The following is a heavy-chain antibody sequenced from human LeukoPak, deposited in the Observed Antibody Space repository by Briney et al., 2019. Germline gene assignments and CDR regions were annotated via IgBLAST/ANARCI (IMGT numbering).Heavy chain of an antibody. Sequence: SETLSLTCTVSGGSISSGSYYWSWIRQPAGKGLEWIGYISYSETTNYNPSLKSRVTISVDTSKNHCSLKLSSVTAADTAVYYCARDSDSSSWYEYSQHWGQGTLVTVSS. V-gene: IGHV4-61*10. CDR3: ARDSDSSSWYEYSQH. CDR2: ISYSETT. D-gene: IGHD6-13*01. CDR1: GGSISSGSYY. J-gene: IGHJ1*01.